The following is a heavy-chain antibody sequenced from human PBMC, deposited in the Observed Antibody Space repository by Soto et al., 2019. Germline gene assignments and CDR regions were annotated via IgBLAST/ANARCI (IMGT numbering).Heavy chain of an antibody. D-gene: IGHD3-16*01. Sequence: GGSLRLSCAASGFTFSDHYMDWVRQAPGKGLEWVGRTRNKANSYTTEYAASVKGRFTISRDESKNSLYLQMNSLKTEDTAVYYCVTGVSENALYHFDYWGQGTLVTDSS. CDR1: GFTFSDHY. CDR2: TRNKANSYTT. CDR3: VTGVSENALYHFDY. J-gene: IGHJ4*02. V-gene: IGHV3-72*01.